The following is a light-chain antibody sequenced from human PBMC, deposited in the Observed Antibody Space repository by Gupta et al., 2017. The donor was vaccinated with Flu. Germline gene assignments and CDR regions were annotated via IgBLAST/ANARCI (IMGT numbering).Light chain of an antibody. J-gene: IGLJ1*01. CDR1: SSNIGSNY. V-gene: IGLV1-47*01. Sequence: QSVLTQPPSASGTPGQRVPISCSGSSSNIGSNYVYWYQQLPGTAPKLPIYRNNQRPSGVPDRFSGSKFGTSASLAISGLRSEDEADYYCAAWDDSLRGVFGTGTKVTVL. CDR2: RNN. CDR3: AAWDDSLRGV.